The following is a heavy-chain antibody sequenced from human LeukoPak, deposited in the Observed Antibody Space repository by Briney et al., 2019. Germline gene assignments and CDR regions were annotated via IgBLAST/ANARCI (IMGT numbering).Heavy chain of an antibody. CDR1: GGSISSGSYY. Sequence: PSETLSLTCTVSGGSISSGSYYWSWIRQPAGKGLEWIGRIYTSGSTNYSPSLKSRVTISVDTSKNQFSLKLSSVTAADTAVYYCAGGDFWSGYFYWGQGTLVTVSS. CDR2: IYTSGST. V-gene: IGHV4-61*02. D-gene: IGHD3-3*01. J-gene: IGHJ4*02. CDR3: AGGDFWSGYFY.